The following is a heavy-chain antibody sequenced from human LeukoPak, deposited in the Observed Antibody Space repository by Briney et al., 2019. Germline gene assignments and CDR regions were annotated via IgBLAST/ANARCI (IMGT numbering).Heavy chain of an antibody. CDR3: ARHRTAANYYYYYMDV. CDR1: GGYISSSSYY. Sequence: SETLSLTCTVSGGYISSSSYYWGWIRQPPGKGLEWIGSIYYSGSTYYNPSLKSRVTISVDTSKNQFSLKLSSVTAADTAVYYCARHRTAANYYYYYMDVWGKGTTVTISS. V-gene: IGHV4-39*01. D-gene: IGHD2-8*02. CDR2: IYYSGST. J-gene: IGHJ6*03.